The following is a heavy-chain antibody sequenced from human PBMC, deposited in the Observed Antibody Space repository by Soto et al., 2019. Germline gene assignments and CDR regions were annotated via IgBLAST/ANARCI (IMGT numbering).Heavy chain of an antibody. CDR2: IRSKAYGGTT. Sequence: PGGSLRLSCAASGFTFSSHAMSWVRQAPGKGLEWVGFIRSKAYGGTTEYAASVKGRFSISRDDSKSIAYLQMNSLKTEDTAVYYCTRDHMFAFDFWGQGTLVTVSS. V-gene: IGHV3-49*04. CDR1: GFTFSSHA. CDR3: TRDHMFAFDF. D-gene: IGHD3-10*02. J-gene: IGHJ4*02.